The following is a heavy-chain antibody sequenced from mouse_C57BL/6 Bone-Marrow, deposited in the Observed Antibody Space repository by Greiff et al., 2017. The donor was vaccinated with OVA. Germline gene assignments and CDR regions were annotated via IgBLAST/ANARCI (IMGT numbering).Heavy chain of an antibody. CDR1: GYTFTSYW. CDR2: IHPNSGST. CDR3: ARNLPIYYYGSGLYY. V-gene: IGHV1-64*01. D-gene: IGHD1-1*01. J-gene: IGHJ2*01. Sequence: VQLQQPGAELVKPGASVKLSCKASGYTFTSYWMHWVKQRPGQGLEWIGMIHPNSGSTNYNEKFKSKATLTVDKSSSTAYMQLSSLTSEDSAVYYCARNLPIYYYGSGLYYWGQGTTLTVSS.